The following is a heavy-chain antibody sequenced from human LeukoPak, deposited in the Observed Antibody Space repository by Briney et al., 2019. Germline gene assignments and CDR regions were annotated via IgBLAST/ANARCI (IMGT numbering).Heavy chain of an antibody. CDR3: ARSPSSGYYFPATSWVSTNYFDY. CDR1: GFAFDDYG. D-gene: IGHD3-22*01. CDR2: INWNGGST. Sequence: GGSLRLSCAASGFAFDDYGMSWVRQAPGKGLEWVSGINWNGGSTGYADSVKGRFTISRDNAKNSLYLQMNSLRAEDTALYYCARSPSSGYYFPATSWVSTNYFDYWGQGTLVTVSS. J-gene: IGHJ4*02. V-gene: IGHV3-20*04.